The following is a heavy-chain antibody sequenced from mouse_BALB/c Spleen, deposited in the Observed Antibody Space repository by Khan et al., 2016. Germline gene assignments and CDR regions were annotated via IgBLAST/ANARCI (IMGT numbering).Heavy chain of an antibody. Sequence: EVQLQESGPGLVKPSQSLSLTCTVTGYSITSDYAWNWIRQFPGNKLEWMGYISYSGSTSYNPSLKSRISITRDTSKNQFFLQLNSVTTEDTATYYCARSGSSYGEYYFDYWGQGTLVTVSA. CDR2: ISYSGST. D-gene: IGHD1-1*01. CDR1: GYSITSDYA. J-gene: IGHJ3*01. CDR3: ARSGSSYGEYYFDY. V-gene: IGHV3-2*02.